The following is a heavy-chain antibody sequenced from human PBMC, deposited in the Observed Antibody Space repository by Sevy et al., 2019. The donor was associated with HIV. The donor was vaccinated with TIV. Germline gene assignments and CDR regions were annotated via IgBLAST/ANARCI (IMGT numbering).Heavy chain of an antibody. Sequence: GGSLRLSCAASGFTFSSYAMSWVRQAPGKGLEWVSAISGSGGSTYYADSVKGRLTISRDNSKNTLYLQMNSLRAEDTAVYYCAKDRGSSKWYLDYWGQGTLVTVSS. D-gene: IGHD6-6*01. CDR1: GFTFSSYA. CDR2: ISGSGGST. V-gene: IGHV3-23*01. CDR3: AKDRGSSKWYLDY. J-gene: IGHJ4*02.